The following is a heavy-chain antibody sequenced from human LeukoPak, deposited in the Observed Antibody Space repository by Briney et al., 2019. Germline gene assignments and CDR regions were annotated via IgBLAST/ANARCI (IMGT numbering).Heavy chain of an antibody. CDR2: INHSGST. V-gene: IGHV4-34*01. D-gene: IGHD3-3*01. CDR1: GGSFSGYY. CDR3: ARSDDFWSGYPNVVYYFDY. Sequence: SETLSLTCAVYGGSFSGYYWSWIRQPPGKGLEWIGEINHSGSTNYNPSLKRRVTISVDTSKNQFSLKLSSVTAADTAVYYFARSDDFWSGYPNVVYYFDYWGQGTLVTVSS. J-gene: IGHJ4*02.